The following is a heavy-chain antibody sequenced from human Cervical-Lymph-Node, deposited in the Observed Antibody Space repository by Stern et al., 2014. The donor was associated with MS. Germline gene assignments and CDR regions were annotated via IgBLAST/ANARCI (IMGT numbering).Heavy chain of an antibody. V-gene: IGHV3-9*01. D-gene: IGHD6-6*01. CDR2: ISWNSGSI. Sequence: EVQLVESGGGLVQPGRSLRLSCAASGFTFDDYAMHWVRHAPGKGLEWVSGISWNSGSIGYADSVKGRFTISRDNAKNSLYLQMNSLRAEDTALYYCAKDIGDSSSSLDYFDYWGQGTLVTVSS. J-gene: IGHJ4*02. CDR1: GFTFDDYA. CDR3: AKDIGDSSSSLDYFDY.